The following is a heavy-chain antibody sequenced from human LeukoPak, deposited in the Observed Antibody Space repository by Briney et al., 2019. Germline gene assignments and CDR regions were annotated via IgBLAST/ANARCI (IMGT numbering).Heavy chain of an antibody. V-gene: IGHV3-74*03. CDR3: ARSGDIVVVPAAPFDP. Sequence: PGGSLRLSCEASGFIFSRYWMHWVRQAPGKGLVWVSRINSDGSRTTYADSVKGRFTISRDNAKNTLYLQMNSLRAEDTAVYYCARSGDIVVVPAAPFDPWGQGTLVTVSS. J-gene: IGHJ5*02. CDR1: GFIFSRYW. D-gene: IGHD2-2*01. CDR2: INSDGSRT.